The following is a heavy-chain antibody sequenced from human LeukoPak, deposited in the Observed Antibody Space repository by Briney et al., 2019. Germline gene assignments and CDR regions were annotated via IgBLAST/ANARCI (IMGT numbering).Heavy chain of an antibody. J-gene: IGHJ4*02. CDR1: GGSISSGGYY. D-gene: IGHD6-13*01. Sequence: SETLSLTCTVSGGSISSGGYYWSWIRQHPGKGLEWIGYIYYSGSTYYNPSLKSRLTISEDTSKNQFSLKLTSVTAADTAVYYCARRISSNWIFDYWGQGTLVTVSS. CDR2: IYYSGST. V-gene: IGHV4-31*03. CDR3: ARRISSNWIFDY.